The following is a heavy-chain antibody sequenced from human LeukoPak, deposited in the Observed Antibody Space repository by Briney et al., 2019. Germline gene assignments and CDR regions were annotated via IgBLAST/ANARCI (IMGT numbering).Heavy chain of an antibody. CDR3: ADFDWFTPRKNWFDP. CDR1: GYTLTELS. V-gene: IGHV1-24*01. D-gene: IGHD3-9*01. CDR2: FDPEDGET. J-gene: IGHJ5*02. Sequence: ASVKVSCKVSGYTLTELSMHWVRQAPGKGLEWMGGFDPEDGETIYAQTFQGRVTMTEDTSTDTAYMELSSLRSEDTAVYYCADFDWFTPRKNWFDPWGQGTLVTVSS.